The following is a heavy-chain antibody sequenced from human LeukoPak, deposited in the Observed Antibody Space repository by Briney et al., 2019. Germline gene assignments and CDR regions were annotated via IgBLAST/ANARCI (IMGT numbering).Heavy chain of an antibody. Sequence: SETLSLTCTVSGGSISSYYWSWIRQPPGKGLEWIGYIYYSGSTNYNPSLKSRVTISVDTSKNQFSLKLSSVTAADTAVYYCARDSSGWYYDYWGQGTLVTVSS. CDR2: IYYSGST. V-gene: IGHV4-59*01. CDR3: ARDSSGWYYDY. CDR1: GGSISSYY. J-gene: IGHJ4*02. D-gene: IGHD6-19*01.